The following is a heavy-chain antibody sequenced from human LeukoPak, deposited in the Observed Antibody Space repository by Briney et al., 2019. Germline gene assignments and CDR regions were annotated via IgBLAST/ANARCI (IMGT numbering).Heavy chain of an antibody. CDR1: GGSISSSSYY. D-gene: IGHD4-23*01. V-gene: IGHV4-39*07. CDR3: ARDGDYGGNPFDY. CDR2: IYYSGST. J-gene: IGHJ4*02. Sequence: PSETLSLTCTVSGGSISSSSYYWGWIRQPPGKGLEWIGSIYYSGSTYYNPSLKSRVTISVDTSKNQFSLKLSSVTAADTAVYYCARDGDYGGNPFDYWGQGTLVTVSS.